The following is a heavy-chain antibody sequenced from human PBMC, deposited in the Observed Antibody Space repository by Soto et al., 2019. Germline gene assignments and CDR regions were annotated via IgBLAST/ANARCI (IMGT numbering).Heavy chain of an antibody. J-gene: IGHJ5*02. V-gene: IGHV3-15*01. Sequence: GGSLRLSCAASGFTFSDAWMSWVRQAPGKRLDWVGRIKSKSDGETTEYAAPVRGRFTISRDDSKNTLYLQMNSLKTEDTAVYYCTTDLWRIAVVVGSTGYFNPWGQGTPVTVSS. CDR2: IKSKSDGETT. D-gene: IGHD2-15*01. CDR3: TTDLWRIAVVVGSTGYFNP. CDR1: GFTFSDAW.